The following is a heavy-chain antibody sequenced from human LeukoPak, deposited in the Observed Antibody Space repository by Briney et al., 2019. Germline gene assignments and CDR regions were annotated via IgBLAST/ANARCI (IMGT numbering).Heavy chain of an antibody. J-gene: IGHJ4*02. V-gene: IGHV3-7*01. D-gene: IGHD2-2*01. CDR3: GSTNSFSY. CDR1: GFACNNYW. Sequence: GESLRLSCSASGFACNNYWMNWVRPAPGKGLEWVANIKQDGSETNYVVSVKGRFTISRDNAKNSLYLQMNSLRAEETAVYYCGSTNSFSYWGQGTLVTVSS. CDR2: IKQDGSET.